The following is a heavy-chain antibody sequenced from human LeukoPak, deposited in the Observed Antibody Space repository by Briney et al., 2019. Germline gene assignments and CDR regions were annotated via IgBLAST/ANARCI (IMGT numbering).Heavy chain of an antibody. V-gene: IGHV3-30*04. CDR2: ISYDGSYK. J-gene: IGHJ5*02. CDR1: GLPFSGYA. Sequence: LPGGSLRLSCAASGLPFSGYAMHWVRQAPGKGLEWVAVISYDGSYKNYADSVKGRFTISRDNSKNTLYLQMNSLTAEDTAVYYCARVPSLDSSSWYDHWGQGTLVTVSS. CDR3: ARVPSLDSSSWYDH. D-gene: IGHD6-13*01.